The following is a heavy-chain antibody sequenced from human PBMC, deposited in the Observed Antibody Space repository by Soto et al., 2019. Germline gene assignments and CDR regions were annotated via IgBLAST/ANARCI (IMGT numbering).Heavy chain of an antibody. CDR3: ARATGTLRSRNCDY. CDR2: IYHTGST. D-gene: IGHD1-1*01. CDR1: GGSISTVGHY. Sequence: QVQLQESGPKLVKPSQTLSLTCSVSGGSISTVGHYWTWIRQPPGKGLEWIGSIYHTGSTYYSKSLRSRLTMSVDTSKSQFSLRLSSVTAADTAVYYCARATGTLRSRNCDYWGQGSLVTASS. V-gene: IGHV4-31*03. J-gene: IGHJ4*02.